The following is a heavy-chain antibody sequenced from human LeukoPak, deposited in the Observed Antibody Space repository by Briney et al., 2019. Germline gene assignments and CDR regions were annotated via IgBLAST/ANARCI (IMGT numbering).Heavy chain of an antibody. Sequence: GGSLRLSCSASGFSFNNYAMSWIRQAPGKGLTWVSLVSPAYGRTYYADSVKGRFTISRDNSNNMLSLYMSSLRADDTAVYYGAKGKQYLEWFPDSWRQGTLATVSS. D-gene: IGHD3-3*01. CDR1: GFSFNNYA. CDR3: AKGKQYLEWFPDS. V-gene: IGHV3-23*01. CDR2: VSPAYGRT. J-gene: IGHJ4*02.